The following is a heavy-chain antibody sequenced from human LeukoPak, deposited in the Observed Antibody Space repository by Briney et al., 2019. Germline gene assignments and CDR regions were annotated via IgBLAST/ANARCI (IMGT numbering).Heavy chain of an antibody. CDR2: IDAGNVRA. CDR1: GDDFTEYA. J-gene: IGHJ4*02. D-gene: IGHD2-21*02. Sequence: ASVKVSSEASGDDFTEYAVQWVRQAPGQRREWRGLIDAGNVRAKYSQDLQGRVTICRETAASIAYMELSSLRSADMDVYNCARGLWSTTLTAYYLDYWGQGTLVTVSS. CDR3: ARGLWSTTLTAYYLDY. V-gene: IGHV1-3*03.